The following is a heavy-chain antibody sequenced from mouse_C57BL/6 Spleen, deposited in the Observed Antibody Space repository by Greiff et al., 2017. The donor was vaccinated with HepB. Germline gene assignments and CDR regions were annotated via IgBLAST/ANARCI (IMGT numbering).Heavy chain of an antibody. Sequence: QVQLQQSGPELVKPGASVKISCKASGYAFSSSWMNWVKQRPGKGLEWIGRIYPGDGDTNYNGKFKGKATLTADKSSSTAYMQLSSLTSEDSAVYFCATYYSNYWYFDVWGTRTTVTVSS. V-gene: IGHV1-82*01. CDR1: GYAFSSSW. D-gene: IGHD2-5*01. CDR3: ATYYSNYWYFDV. CDR2: IYPGDGDT. J-gene: IGHJ1*03.